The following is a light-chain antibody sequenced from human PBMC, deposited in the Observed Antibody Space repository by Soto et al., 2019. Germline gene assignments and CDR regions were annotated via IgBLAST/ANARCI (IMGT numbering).Light chain of an antibody. CDR3: QRSYGSPPWT. CDR2: GAS. V-gene: IGKV1-39*01. J-gene: IGKJ1*01. Sequence: DIQMTQSPSSXSASVGDRVTITCRASQTISIFLNWYQQKPGKAPKLLIYGASTLQGGVPSRFSGSGSGTDFTLTICRLQPEDFATYYCQRSYGSPPWTFGQGTKVDIK. CDR1: QTISIF.